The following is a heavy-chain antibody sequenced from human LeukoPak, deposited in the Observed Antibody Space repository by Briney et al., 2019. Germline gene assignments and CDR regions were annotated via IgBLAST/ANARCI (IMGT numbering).Heavy chain of an antibody. CDR2: ISYDGSNK. Sequence: GGSLRLSCAASGFTFSSYGVHWVRQAPGKGLEWVAVISYDGSNKYYADSVKGRFTISRDNSKNTLYLQMNSLRAEDTAVYYCARHRSGWLQSSFDYWGQGTLVTVSS. CDR1: GFTFSSYG. CDR3: ARHRSGWLQSSFDY. J-gene: IGHJ4*02. V-gene: IGHV3-30*03. D-gene: IGHD5-24*01.